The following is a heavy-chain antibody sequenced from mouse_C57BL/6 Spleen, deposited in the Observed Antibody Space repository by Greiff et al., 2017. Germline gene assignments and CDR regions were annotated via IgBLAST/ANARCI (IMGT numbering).Heavy chain of an antibody. CDR3: ARGSITTGFDY. J-gene: IGHJ2*01. Sequence: QVQLQQSGAELVKPGASVKISCKASGYAFSSYWMNWVKQRPGKGLEWIGQIYPGDGDTNYNGKFMGKATLTADKSSSTAYMQLSSLTSEDSAVYFCARGSITTGFDYWGQGTTLTVSS. V-gene: IGHV1-80*01. D-gene: IGHD1-1*01. CDR2: IYPGDGDT. CDR1: GYAFSSYW.